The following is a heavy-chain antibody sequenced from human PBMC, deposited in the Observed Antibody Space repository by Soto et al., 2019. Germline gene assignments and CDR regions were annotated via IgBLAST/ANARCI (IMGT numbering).Heavy chain of an antibody. D-gene: IGHD3-10*01. CDR2: ISAYNGNT. V-gene: IGHV1-18*01. CDR3: ARDRIRPVTMVRGVIITTAFDY. J-gene: IGHJ4*02. Sequence: ASVKVSCKASGYTFTSYGISWVRQAPGQGLEWMGWISAYNGNTNYAQKLQGRVTMTTDTSTSTAYMELRSLRSDDTAVYYCARDRIRPVTMVRGVIITTAFDYSGQGTLVTVSS. CDR1: GYTFTSYG.